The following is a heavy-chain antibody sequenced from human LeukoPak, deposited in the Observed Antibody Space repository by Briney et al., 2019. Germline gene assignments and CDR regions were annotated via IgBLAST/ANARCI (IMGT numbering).Heavy chain of an antibody. D-gene: IGHD3-10*01. V-gene: IGHV3-23*01. CDR3: ARDIRGSGNYGWFDP. J-gene: IGHJ5*02. CDR2: ISDSGGTT. CDR1: GFTFSSYA. Sequence: GGSLRLSCITSGFTFSSYAMSWVRQAPGKGLEGVASISDSGGTTYYVDSVRGRFTISRDNSKNTLYLQMNSLRAEDTAIYSCARDIRGSGNYGWFDPWGQGTLVTVSS.